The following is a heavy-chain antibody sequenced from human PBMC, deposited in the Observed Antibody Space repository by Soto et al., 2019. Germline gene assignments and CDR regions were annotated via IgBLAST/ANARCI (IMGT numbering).Heavy chain of an antibody. CDR1: GYTFSSFD. CDR3: AHRTGFDY. V-gene: IGHV3-23*01. CDR2: ISGSGGGT. Sequence: EVQLWESGGGLVQPGGSLRLSCEVSGYTFSSFDMSWGRQAPGKGLEWVSTISGSGGGTNYADSVKGRFTISRDISTYTVYLQMNSLRAEDTAVYYCAHRTGFDYWGQGALVTVSS. J-gene: IGHJ4*02.